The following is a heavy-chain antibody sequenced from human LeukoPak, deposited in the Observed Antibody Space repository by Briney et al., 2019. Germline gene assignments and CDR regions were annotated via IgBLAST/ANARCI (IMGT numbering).Heavy chain of an antibody. CDR3: ARRDILTDLDY. V-gene: IGHV1-18*01. Sequence: EASVKVSCKASGYTFTSYGISWVRQAPGQGLEWMGWISAYNGNANYAQKLQGRVTMTTDTSTSTAYMELRSLRSDDTAVYYCARRDILTDLDYWGQGTLVTVSS. J-gene: IGHJ4*02. CDR1: GYTFTSYG. D-gene: IGHD3-9*01. CDR2: ISAYNGNA.